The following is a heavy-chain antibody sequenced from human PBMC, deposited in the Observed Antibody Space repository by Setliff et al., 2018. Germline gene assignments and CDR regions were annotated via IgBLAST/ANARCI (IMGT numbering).Heavy chain of an antibody. CDR3: ARETTAWGYVDTAMVTFIDQ. Sequence: PSETLSLTCAVSGYSISSGYYWGWIRQPSGKGLEWIGEISQSGSTNYNPSLKSRVTISIDTSKNQFSLKLSSVTAADTAVYYCARETTAWGYVDTAMVTFIDQWGQGTLVTVSS. CDR2: ISQSGST. J-gene: IGHJ4*02. D-gene: IGHD5-18*01. V-gene: IGHV4-38-2*02. CDR1: GYSISSGYY.